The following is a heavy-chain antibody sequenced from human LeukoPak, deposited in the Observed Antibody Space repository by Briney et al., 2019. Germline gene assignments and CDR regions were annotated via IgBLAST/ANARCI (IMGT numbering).Heavy chain of an antibody. CDR1: GGSFSGYY. J-gene: IGHJ4*02. CDR3: AREGYFDRLFDY. V-gene: IGHV4-34*01. Sequence: SETLSLTCAVYGGSFSGYYWSWIRQPPGKGLEWIGEINHSGSTNYNPSLKSRATISVDTSKNQFSLKLSSVTAADTAVYYCAREGYFDRLFDYWGQGTLVTVSS. D-gene: IGHD3-9*01. CDR2: INHSGST.